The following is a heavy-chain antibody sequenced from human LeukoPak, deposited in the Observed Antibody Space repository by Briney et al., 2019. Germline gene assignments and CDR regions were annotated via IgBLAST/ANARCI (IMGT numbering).Heavy chain of an antibody. CDR3: ASLVGYCTNGVCYRGHFDY. D-gene: IGHD2-8*01. J-gene: IGHJ4*02. V-gene: IGHV4-59*01. CDR2: IYYSGST. CDR1: GGSISSYY. Sequence: SETLSLTCTVSGGSISSYYWSWIRQPPGKGLEWIGYIYYSGSTNYNPSLKSRVTISVDTSKNQFSLKLSSVTAADTAVYYCASLVGYCTNGVCYRGHFDYRGQGTLVTVSS.